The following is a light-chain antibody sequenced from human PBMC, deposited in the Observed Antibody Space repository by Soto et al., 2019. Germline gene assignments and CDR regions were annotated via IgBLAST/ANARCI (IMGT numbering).Light chain of an antibody. CDR2: IAS. CDR3: QQSKSFPLT. Sequence: DIQMTQSPSSVSASVGDRVTITCRASQDINSWLTWYQQKPGKAPKVLIYIASRLQPGVPSRFSGRGSGTDFSLTISTLQPEDFATYFCQQSKSFPLTFGGGTTVEIK. V-gene: IGKV1-12*01. J-gene: IGKJ4*01. CDR1: QDINSW.